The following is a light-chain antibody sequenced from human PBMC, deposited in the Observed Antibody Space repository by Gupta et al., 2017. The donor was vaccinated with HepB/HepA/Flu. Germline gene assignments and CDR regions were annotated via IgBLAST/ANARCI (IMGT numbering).Light chain of an antibody. CDR1: SSNIGSNY. Sequence: GTPGQRFTISCSGTSSNIGSNYVYWYQQLPVTAPKLLIYRNNERRSGVPDRFSGSKFGTSASLAISGLRSEDEADYHCAAWDNTLRGHVVFGGGTKLTVL. J-gene: IGLJ2*01. CDR3: AAWDNTLRGHVV. V-gene: IGLV1-47*01. CDR2: RNN.